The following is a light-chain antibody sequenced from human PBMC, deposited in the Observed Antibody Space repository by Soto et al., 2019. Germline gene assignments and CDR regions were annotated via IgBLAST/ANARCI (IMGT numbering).Light chain of an antibody. CDR2: AAS. J-gene: IGKJ4*01. Sequence: DIQMTQSPSSVSASVGDRVTITCRASQGISRFLAWYQQKPGKAPNLLIFAASTLQSGVPSRFSGSGSGTDFTLTISNLQHEDFATYYSQQAHSFARNFGGGTKVDI. V-gene: IGKV1D-12*01. CDR3: QQAHSFARN. CDR1: QGISRF.